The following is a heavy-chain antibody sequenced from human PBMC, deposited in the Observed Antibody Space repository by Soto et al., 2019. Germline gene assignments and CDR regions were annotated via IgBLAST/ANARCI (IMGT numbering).Heavy chain of an antibody. CDR3: AKDHAITANDY. Sequence: GGSLRLSCAASGFTFSSYAMNWVRQAPGRGLEWVSGISASGGTTYYADSVKGRFTISRDNSKNTLYLQMNSLRAEDTAIFYCAKDHAITANDYWGQGTQVTVSS. CDR1: GFTFSSYA. V-gene: IGHV3-23*01. D-gene: IGHD2-8*01. CDR2: ISASGGTT. J-gene: IGHJ4*02.